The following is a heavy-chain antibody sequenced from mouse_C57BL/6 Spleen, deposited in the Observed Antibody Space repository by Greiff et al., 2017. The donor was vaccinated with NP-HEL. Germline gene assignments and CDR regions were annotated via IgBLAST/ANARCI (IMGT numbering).Heavy chain of an antibody. J-gene: IGHJ1*03. CDR1: GYSFTGYY. Sequence: VQLQQSGPELVKPGASVKISCKASGYSFTGYYMNWVKQSPEKSLEWIGEINPSTGGTTYNQKFKAKATLTVDKSSSTAYMQLKSLTSEDSAVYYCARNGYYGYFDVWGTGTTVTVSS. D-gene: IGHD2-2*01. CDR2: INPSTGGT. CDR3: ARNGYYGYFDV. V-gene: IGHV1-42*01.